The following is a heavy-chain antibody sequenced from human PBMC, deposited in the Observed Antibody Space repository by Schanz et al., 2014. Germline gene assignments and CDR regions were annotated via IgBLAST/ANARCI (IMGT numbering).Heavy chain of an antibody. Sequence: QVQPVQSGAEVKKPGSSVKVSCKASGGTFSSYSISWVRQAPGQGLEWMGRIIPILGIANYAQKFQGRVTNTADKSTSTAYMDLSSLRPEDTAVYYCARSNYYDNSDYYNSFDYWGQGTLVTVSS. CDR1: GGTFSSYS. CDR3: ARSNYYDNSDYYNSFDY. CDR2: IIPILGIA. D-gene: IGHD3-22*01. J-gene: IGHJ4*02. V-gene: IGHV1-69*02.